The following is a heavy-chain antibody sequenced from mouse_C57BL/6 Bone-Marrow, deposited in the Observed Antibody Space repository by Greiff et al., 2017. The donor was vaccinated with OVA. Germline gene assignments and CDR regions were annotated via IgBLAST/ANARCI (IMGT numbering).Heavy chain of an antibody. CDR1: GYTFTSYW. V-gene: IGHV1-55*01. CDR2: IYPGSGST. J-gene: IGHJ3*01. D-gene: IGHD2-4*01. Sequence: QVQLQQPGAELVKPGASVKMSCKASGYTFTSYWITWVKQRPGQGLEWIGDIYPGSGSTNYNEKFKSKATLTVDTSSSTAYMQRSSLTSEDSAVYYCAIYYDYDEGFAYWGQGTLVTVSA. CDR3: AIYYDYDEGFAY.